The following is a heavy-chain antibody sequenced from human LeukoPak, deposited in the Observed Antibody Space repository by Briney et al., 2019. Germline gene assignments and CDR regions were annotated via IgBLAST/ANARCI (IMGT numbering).Heavy chain of an antibody. V-gene: IGHV1-3*01. Sequence: ASVKVSCKTSGYTFTSNSMHWVRQAPGQRLEWMGWINADTGSRKYSQKLQGRVTMTTDTSTSTAYLELRSLRSNDTAVYYCARDRAYGYSTVWDFDYWGQGTLVTVSS. J-gene: IGHJ4*02. CDR3: ARDRAYGYSTVWDFDY. CDR1: GYTFTSNS. CDR2: INADTGSR. D-gene: IGHD6-19*01.